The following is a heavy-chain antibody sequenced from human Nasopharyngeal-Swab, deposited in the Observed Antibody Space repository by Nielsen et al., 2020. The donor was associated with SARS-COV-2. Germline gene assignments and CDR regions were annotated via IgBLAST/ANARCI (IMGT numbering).Heavy chain of an antibody. CDR2: ISSSSSYI. J-gene: IGHJ2*01. D-gene: IGHD6-19*01. CDR1: GFTFSSNS. Sequence: GESLKIYCAASGFTFSSNSMNWVRQAPGKGLEWVSSISSSSSYIYYADSVKGRFTISRDNAKNSLYLQMNSLRAEDTAVYYCARLSKQLLVRPYWYFDLWGRGTLVTVSS. V-gene: IGHV3-21*01. CDR3: ARLSKQLLVRPYWYFDL.